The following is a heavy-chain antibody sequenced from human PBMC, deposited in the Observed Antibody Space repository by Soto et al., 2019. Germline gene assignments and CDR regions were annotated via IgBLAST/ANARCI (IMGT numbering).Heavy chain of an antibody. CDR2: ISAYNGNT. CDR3: AGDSYHYDFWSGYYTAYYYGMDV. V-gene: IGHV1-18*01. Sequence: QVQLVQSGAEVKKPGASVKVSCKASGYTFTSYGISWVRQAPGQGLEWMGWISAYNGNTNYAQKLQGRVTMTTDTSTSTAYMELRSLRSDDTAVYYCAGDSYHYDFWSGYYTAYYYGMDVWGQGTTVTVSS. D-gene: IGHD3-3*01. J-gene: IGHJ6*02. CDR1: GYTFTSYG.